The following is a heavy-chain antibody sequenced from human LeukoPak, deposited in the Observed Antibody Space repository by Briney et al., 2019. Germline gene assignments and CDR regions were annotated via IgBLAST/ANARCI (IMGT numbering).Heavy chain of an antibody. CDR1: GGSVSSSSYY. V-gene: IGHV4-39*01. Sequence: SETLSLTCTVSGGSVSSSSYYWGWIRQPPAKGLEWIGSIYYSGYTYYNPSLKSRVAISVDTSKNQFSLKLTSVTTADTAVYHCARLDWATRRVFDTWGQGTVVTVSS. CDR2: IYYSGYT. CDR3: ARLDWATRRVFDT. J-gene: IGHJ3*02. D-gene: IGHD2-2*01.